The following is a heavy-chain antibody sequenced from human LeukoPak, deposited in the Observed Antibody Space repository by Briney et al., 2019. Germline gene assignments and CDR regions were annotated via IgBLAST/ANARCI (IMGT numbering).Heavy chain of an antibody. Sequence: SETLSLTCTVSGDSTSSSTYYWDWIRQAPGKGLEWIGNIYDSGTTHYNPSLKSRVTISGDTSKNQFSLKLNSVTAADTAIYYCATHRRSGSGGSENAFEIWGQGTMVAVSS. CDR2: IYDSGTT. CDR3: ATHRRSGSGGSENAFEI. D-gene: IGHD5-12*01. J-gene: IGHJ3*02. CDR1: GDSTSSSTYY. V-gene: IGHV4-39*01.